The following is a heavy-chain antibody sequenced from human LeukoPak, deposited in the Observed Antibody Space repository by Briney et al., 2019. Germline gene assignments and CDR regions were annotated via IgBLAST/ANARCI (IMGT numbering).Heavy chain of an antibody. CDR1: GFTLGDHW. Sequence: GGSLRLSCAASGFTLGDHWVTWVRQPPGKVVEWVANIDLDGRDKNYVDSVKGRFTISRDNAKNSVYLQMNSMRSEDTAVYYCARGHYGMDVWGQGTTVIVSS. J-gene: IGHJ6*02. CDR2: IDLDGRDK. V-gene: IGHV3-7*02. CDR3: ARGHYGMDV.